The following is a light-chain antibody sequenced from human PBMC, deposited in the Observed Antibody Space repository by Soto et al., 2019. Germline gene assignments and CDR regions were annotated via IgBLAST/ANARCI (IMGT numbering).Light chain of an antibody. V-gene: IGLV1-44*01. CDR3: AAWDDSLNGYV. CDR2: SNN. Sequence: QSVLTQPPSASGIPGQRVTISCSGSSSNIGSNTVNWYQQLPGTAPKLLNYSNNQRPSGVPDRFSGSKSGTSASLAISGLQSEDEADYYCAAWDDSLNGYVFGTGTKVTVL. CDR1: SSNIGSNT. J-gene: IGLJ1*01.